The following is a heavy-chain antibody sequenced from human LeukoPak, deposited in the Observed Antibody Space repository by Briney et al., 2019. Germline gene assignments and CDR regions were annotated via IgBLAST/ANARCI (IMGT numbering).Heavy chain of an antibody. CDR3: ARRLDDFIDGEGLHYWFDL. Sequence: PSETLSLTCSVSDDSLRRSVFVWGWIRQTPGEGPEYIGSIAYTGATNYNPPLKSRVAISVDTSNTQFSLKLKSVAAADTGVYFCARRLDDFIDGEGLHYWFDLWGQGTLVTVSS. CDR2: IAYTGAT. D-gene: IGHD3-10*01. J-gene: IGHJ5*02. CDR1: DDSLRRSVFV. V-gene: IGHV4-39*01.